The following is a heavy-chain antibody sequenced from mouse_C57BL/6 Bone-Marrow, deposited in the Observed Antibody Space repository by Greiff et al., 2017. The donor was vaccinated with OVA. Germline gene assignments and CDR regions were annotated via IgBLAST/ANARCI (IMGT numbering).Heavy chain of an antibody. J-gene: IGHJ4*01. CDR3: ARERDYDYDGDYAMDY. CDR2: ISDGGSYT. D-gene: IGHD2-4*01. V-gene: IGHV5-4*01. CDR1: GFTFSSYA. Sequence: EVQGVESGGGLVKPGGSLKLSCAASGFTFSSYAMSWFRPTPEKRLEWVATISDGGSYTYYPDNVKGRFTISRDNAKNTLYLQMSHLKSEDTAMYYCARERDYDYDGDYAMDYWGQGTSVTVSS.